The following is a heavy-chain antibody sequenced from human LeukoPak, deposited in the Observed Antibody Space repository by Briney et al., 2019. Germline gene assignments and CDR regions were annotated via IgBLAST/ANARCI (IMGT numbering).Heavy chain of an antibody. D-gene: IGHD3-10*01. J-gene: IGHJ4*02. CDR3: ARHYRRFGVYYFDY. CDR2: ISHTGST. Sequence: SETLSLTCTVSGGSISSSSYYWGWIRQPPGKGLEWIGEISHTGSTNYNPSLKSRFTISVDTSKNQFSLKLSSVTAADTAAYYCARHYRRFGVYYFDYWGQGALVTVSS. CDR1: GGSISSSSYY. V-gene: IGHV4-39*01.